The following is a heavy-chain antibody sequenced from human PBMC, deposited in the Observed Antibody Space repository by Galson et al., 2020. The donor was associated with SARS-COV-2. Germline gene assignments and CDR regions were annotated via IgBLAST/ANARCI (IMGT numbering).Heavy chain of an antibody. V-gene: IGHV3-53*05. CDR3: ARAWGYYFDSRWDS. J-gene: IGHJ5*01. D-gene: IGHD3-22*01. CDR1: GLTVGTHY. Sequence: GGPLRLSCEATGLTVGTHYMNWVRRAPGKGLEWVSIIFGDESTNSADSVRGRFTISRDNSKNILYLQMNNLKVEDSAVYYCARAWGYYFDSRWDSWGQGSLVTVSS. CDR2: IFGDEST.